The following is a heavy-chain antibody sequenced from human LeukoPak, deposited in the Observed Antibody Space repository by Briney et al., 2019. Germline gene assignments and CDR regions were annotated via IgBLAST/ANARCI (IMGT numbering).Heavy chain of an antibody. V-gene: IGHV1-69*13. CDR3: ARGTAAISSSSRAHYYYGMDV. CDR1: GGTFSSYA. Sequence: SVKVSCKASGGTFSSYAISWVRQAPGQGLEWMGGIIPISGTANYAQKFQGRVTITADESTSTAYMELSSLRSEDTAVYYCARGTAAISSSSRAHYYYGMDVWGQGTTVTVSS. D-gene: IGHD6-6*01. CDR2: IIPISGTA. J-gene: IGHJ6*02.